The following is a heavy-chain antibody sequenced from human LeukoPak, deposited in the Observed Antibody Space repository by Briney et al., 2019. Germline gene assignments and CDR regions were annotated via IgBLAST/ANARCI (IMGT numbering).Heavy chain of an antibody. CDR1: GFTFSSYS. CDR3: ARVSRAGFGELLSFDY. Sequence: GGSLRLSYAASGFTFSSYSMNWVRQAPGKGLEWVSYITSSSITIYYADSVKGRFTISRDNAKNSLYLQMNSLRDEDTAVYYCARVSRAGFGELLSFDYWGQGTLVTVSS. V-gene: IGHV3-48*02. D-gene: IGHD3-10*01. CDR2: ITSSSITI. J-gene: IGHJ4*02.